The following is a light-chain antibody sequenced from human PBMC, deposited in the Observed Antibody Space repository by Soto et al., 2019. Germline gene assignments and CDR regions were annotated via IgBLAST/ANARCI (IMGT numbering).Light chain of an antibody. CDR2: EDS. J-gene: IGLJ2*01. Sequence: NFMLSQPHSVSGSPGKTVTISCTRSTGNIASNYVQWYQQRPGSAPTSVIYEDSQRPSGVPDRFSGSIDSSSNSASLTISGLETEDEADYYCQSYDCTSVVFGGGTKLTVL. CDR3: QSYDCTSVV. V-gene: IGLV6-57*04. CDR1: TGNIASNY.